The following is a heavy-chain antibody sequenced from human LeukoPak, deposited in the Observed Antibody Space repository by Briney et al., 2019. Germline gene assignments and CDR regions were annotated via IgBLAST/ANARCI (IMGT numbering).Heavy chain of an antibody. CDR2: IRSKANSYAT. CDR1: GFTFSGSA. V-gene: IGHV3-73*01. J-gene: IGHJ4*02. D-gene: IGHD6-19*01. Sequence: PGGSLRLSCAASGFTFSGSAMHWVRQAPGKGLEWVGRIRSKANSYATAYAASMKGRFTISRDDSKNTAYLQMNSLKIEDTAVYYCTRPYSSGYYWGQGTLVTVSS. CDR3: TRPYSSGYY.